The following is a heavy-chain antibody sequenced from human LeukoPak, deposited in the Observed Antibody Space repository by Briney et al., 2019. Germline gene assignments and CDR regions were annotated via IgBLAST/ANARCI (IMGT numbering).Heavy chain of an antibody. V-gene: IGHV1-8*01. J-gene: IGHJ3*02. CDR1: GYTFTSYD. Sequence: ASVKVSCKASGYTFTSYDINWVRQATGQGLEWMGWMNPISGNTGHAQKFQGRVTMTRDTSISTAYMELSSLRSEDTAVYYCARDGPLPDYGGSQGDAFDIWGQGTMVTVSS. D-gene: IGHD4-23*01. CDR3: ARDGPLPDYGGSQGDAFDI. CDR2: MNPISGNT.